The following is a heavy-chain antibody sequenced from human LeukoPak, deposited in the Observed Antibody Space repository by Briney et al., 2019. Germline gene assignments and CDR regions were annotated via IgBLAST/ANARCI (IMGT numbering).Heavy chain of an antibody. D-gene: IGHD7-27*01. CDR2: IYSGGGT. CDR3: ATSPNWGSPYY. Sequence: GGSLRLSCAASGFTVSSNYMSWVRQAPGKGLEWVSLIYSGGGTYYADSVKGRFTISRDISKNTLYLQMSSLRAEDTAVYYCATSPNWGSPYYWGQGTLVTVSS. V-gene: IGHV3-53*01. CDR1: GFTVSSNY. J-gene: IGHJ4*02.